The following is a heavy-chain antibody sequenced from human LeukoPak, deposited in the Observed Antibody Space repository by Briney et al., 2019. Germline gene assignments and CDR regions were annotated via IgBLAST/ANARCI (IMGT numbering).Heavy chain of an antibody. CDR3: AKAGSSEAFDI. Sequence: GASVKVSCKVSGYTFTNYGINWVRQAPGQGLEWVGWISAYNGDTIYAQRLQGRVTMTTDTSTSTAYMELRSLRSDDTAVYYCAKAGSSEAFDIWGQGTMVTVSS. V-gene: IGHV1-18*01. J-gene: IGHJ3*02. CDR2: ISAYNGDT. D-gene: IGHD6-6*01. CDR1: GYTFTNYG.